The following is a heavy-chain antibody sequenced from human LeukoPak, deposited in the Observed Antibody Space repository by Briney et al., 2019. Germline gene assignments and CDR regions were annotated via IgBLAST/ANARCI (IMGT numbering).Heavy chain of an antibody. J-gene: IGHJ4*02. CDR1: RFTVSSNY. CDR2: IYSGGST. V-gene: IGHV3-66*01. Sequence: GGSLRLSCAASRFTVSSNYMSWVRQAPGKGLEWVSVIYSGGSTYYADSVKGRFTISRDNSKNTLYLQMNSLRAEDTAVYYCARYSGSYYDYGYFDYWGQGTLVTVSS. CDR3: ARYSGSYYDYGYFDY. D-gene: IGHD1-26*01.